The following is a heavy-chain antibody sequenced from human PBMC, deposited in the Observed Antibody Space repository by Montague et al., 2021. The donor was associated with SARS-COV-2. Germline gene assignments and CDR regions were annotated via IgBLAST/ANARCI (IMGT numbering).Heavy chain of an antibody. Sequence: SETLSLTCSVSGGSISSYYWSWIRQPPGKGLEYIGYIHYSGSTNFSPSLNSRVSISLDTSKNQFSLNLRSVTTADTAVYYCARVAELYVFSVYYYALDVWGQGTTVTVSS. CDR1: GGSISSYY. D-gene: IGHD3-10*01. CDR2: IHYSGST. V-gene: IGHV4-59*01. CDR3: ARVAELYVFSVYYYALDV. J-gene: IGHJ6*02.